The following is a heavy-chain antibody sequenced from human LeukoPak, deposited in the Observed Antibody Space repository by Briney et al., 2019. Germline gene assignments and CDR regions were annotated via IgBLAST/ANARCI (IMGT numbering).Heavy chain of an antibody. CDR1: GGSISSSSYY. Sequence: PSQSLSLTCTVSGGSISSSSYYWGWLRQPPGKGLEWFVSIYYSGSTYYNPSLKSRVTISVDTSKNQFSLKLSSVTAADTAVYYCARAPRDSSSWYQGKDWFDPWGQGTLVTVSS. CDR3: ARAPRDSSSWYQGKDWFDP. V-gene: IGHV4-39*01. CDR2: IYYSGST. J-gene: IGHJ5*02. D-gene: IGHD6-13*01.